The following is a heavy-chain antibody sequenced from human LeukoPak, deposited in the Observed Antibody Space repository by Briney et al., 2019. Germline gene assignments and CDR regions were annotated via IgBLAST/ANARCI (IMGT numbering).Heavy chain of an antibody. V-gene: IGHV4-59*01. CDR2: IYYSGST. CDR1: GGSISSYY. J-gene: IGHJ4*02. CDR3: AGTTVTTSDY. Sequence: SETLSLTCTVSGGSISSYYWSWIRQPPGKGLEWIGYIYYSGSTNYNPPLKSRVTISVDTSKNQFSLKLSSVTAADTAVYYCAGTTVTTSDYWGQGTLVTVSS. D-gene: IGHD4-17*01.